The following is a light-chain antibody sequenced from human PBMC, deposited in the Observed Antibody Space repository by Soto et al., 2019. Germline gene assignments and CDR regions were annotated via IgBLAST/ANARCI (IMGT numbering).Light chain of an antibody. V-gene: IGKV1-33*01. CDR2: DAS. CDR3: QQYDNLPPYS. CDR1: QDISNY. J-gene: IGKJ2*01. Sequence: DIQMTQSPSSLSASVGDRVTITCQASQDISNYLNWYQQKPGKAPKLLIYDASNLETGVPSRFSGSGSGTDFAFTIRSLQPEDSATYYCQQYDNLPPYSFGQGTKLEIK.